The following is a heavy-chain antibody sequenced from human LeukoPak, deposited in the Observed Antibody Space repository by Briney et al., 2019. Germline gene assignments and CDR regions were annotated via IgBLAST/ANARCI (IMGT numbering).Heavy chain of an antibody. Sequence: KPSETLSLTCTVSGGSISSYYWSWLRQPPGKGLEWIGYIYYSGSTNYNPSLKSRVTISVDTSKNQFSLKLSSVTAADTAVYYCAREARRRNWFDPWGQGTLVTVSS. V-gene: IGHV4-59*01. CDR3: AREARRRNWFDP. CDR2: IYYSGST. J-gene: IGHJ5*02. D-gene: IGHD6-25*01. CDR1: GGSISSYY.